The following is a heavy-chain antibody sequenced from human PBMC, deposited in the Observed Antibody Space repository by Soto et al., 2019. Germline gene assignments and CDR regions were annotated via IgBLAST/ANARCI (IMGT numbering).Heavy chain of an antibody. CDR3: ARRPQDCSGGRCYLYFHH. V-gene: IGHV4-30-4*01. CDR1: GGSISSGDYY. Sequence: PSETLSLTCTVSGGSISSGDYYWSWIRQPPGKGLEWIGYIYYSGSTYYNPSLKSRVTISVDTSKNQFSLKLSSVTAADTAVYYCARRPQDCSGGRCYLYFHHWGQRTLVTVSS. D-gene: IGHD2-15*01. J-gene: IGHJ1*01. CDR2: IYYSGST.